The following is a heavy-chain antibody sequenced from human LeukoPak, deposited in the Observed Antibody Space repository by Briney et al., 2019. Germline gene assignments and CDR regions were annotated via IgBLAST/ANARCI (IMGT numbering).Heavy chain of an antibody. J-gene: IGHJ6*03. CDR3: ARQPYVKPLYYMDV. D-gene: IGHD3-10*02. CDR2: IYYSGST. CDR1: GGSISSSSYY. V-gene: IGHV4-39*01. Sequence: SETLSLTCTVSGGSISSSSYYWGWIRQPPGKGLEWIGSIYYSGSTYYNPSLKSRVTISVDTSKNQFSLKLSSVTAADTAVYYCARQPYVKPLYYMDVWGKGTTVTASS.